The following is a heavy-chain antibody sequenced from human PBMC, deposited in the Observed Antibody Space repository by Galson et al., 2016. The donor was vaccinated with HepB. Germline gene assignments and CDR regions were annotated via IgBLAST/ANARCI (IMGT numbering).Heavy chain of an antibody. J-gene: IGHJ4*02. CDR3: AKRMSYSFAY. D-gene: IGHD6-13*01. CDR1: GFTFSSFA. Sequence: SLRLSCAASGFTFSSFAMSWVRQAPGKGLEWVSVISGSGSDTIYADSVRGRFTISRDNSENMLYLEMNSLRADDRAVYYGAKRMSYSFAYWGQGTLVTVSS. V-gene: IGHV3-23*01. CDR2: ISGSGSDT.